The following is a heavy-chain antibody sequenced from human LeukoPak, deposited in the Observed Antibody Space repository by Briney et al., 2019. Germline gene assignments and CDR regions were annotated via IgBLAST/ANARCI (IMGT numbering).Heavy chain of an antibody. Sequence: PGGALTLSCAASGFTFSSCEMNWVRQAPGKGREGVSYISSSGSIIYYADSVKGRFTISRDNAKNSLYLQMNSLRAEDTAVYYCASYCSGGSCYGVPFDYWGQGTLVTVSS. CDR1: GFTFSSCE. V-gene: IGHV3-48*03. CDR2: ISSSGSII. CDR3: ASYCSGGSCYGVPFDY. J-gene: IGHJ4*02. D-gene: IGHD2-15*01.